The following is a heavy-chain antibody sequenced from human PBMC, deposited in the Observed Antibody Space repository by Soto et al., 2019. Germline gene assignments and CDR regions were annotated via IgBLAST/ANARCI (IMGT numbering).Heavy chain of an antibody. CDR1: GGLFIGYY. D-gene: IGHD1-1*01. V-gene: IGHV4-34*01. CDR3: ARGPMTSGPPNNWFDP. Sequence: NPSETLSLTCAVYGGLFIGYYWSCIRKPPGKGLEWIGEINHSGSTNYNPSLKSRVTISVDTSKNQFSLKLSSVTAADTAVYYCARGPMTSGPPNNWFDPWGQGTLVTVSS. J-gene: IGHJ5*02. CDR2: INHSGST.